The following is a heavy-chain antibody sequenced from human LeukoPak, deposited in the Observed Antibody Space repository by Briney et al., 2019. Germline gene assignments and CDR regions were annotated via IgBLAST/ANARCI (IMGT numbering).Heavy chain of an antibody. CDR2: ISYDGNNK. CDR1: GFTFSTYA. J-gene: IGHJ4*02. CDR3: AKVPRYCSSTSCYAGYFEY. Sequence: PGRSLRLSCAASGFTFSTYAMHWVRQAPGKGLEWVAFISYDGNNKYYADSVKGRFTISRDNSKNTLYLQMNSLRAEDTAVFYCAKVPRYCSSTSCYAGYFEYWGQGTLVTVSS. D-gene: IGHD2-2*01. V-gene: IGHV3-30-3*01.